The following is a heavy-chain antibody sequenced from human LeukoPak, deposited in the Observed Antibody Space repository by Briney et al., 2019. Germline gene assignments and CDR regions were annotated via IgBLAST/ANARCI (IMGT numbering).Heavy chain of an antibody. Sequence: ASVKVSCKASGYTFTSYGISWVRQAPGQGLEWMGWISAYNGNTNYAQKLQGRVTMTADTSTSTAYMELRSLRSDDTAVYYCARVLLWFGELSIYGMDVWGQGTTVTVSS. CDR2: ISAYNGNT. V-gene: IGHV1-18*01. CDR3: ARVLLWFGELSIYGMDV. CDR1: GYTFTSYG. J-gene: IGHJ6*02. D-gene: IGHD3-10*01.